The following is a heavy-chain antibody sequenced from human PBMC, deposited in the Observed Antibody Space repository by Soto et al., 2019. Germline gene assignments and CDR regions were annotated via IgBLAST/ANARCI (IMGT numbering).Heavy chain of an antibody. CDR1: GFTFSSYA. J-gene: IGHJ6*02. CDR2: ISYDGSNK. CDR3: AKSLEGYYYGMDV. Sequence: GGSLRLSCAASGFTFSSYAMSWVRQAPGKGLEWVAVISYDGSNKYYADSVKGRFTISRDNSKNTLYLQMNSLRAEDTAVYYCAKSLEGYYYGMDVWGQGTTVTVSS. D-gene: IGHD1-1*01. V-gene: IGHV3-30*18.